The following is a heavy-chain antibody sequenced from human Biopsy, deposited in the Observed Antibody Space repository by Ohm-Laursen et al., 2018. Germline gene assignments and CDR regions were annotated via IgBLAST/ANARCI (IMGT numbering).Heavy chain of an antibody. CDR1: GFTFNNYG. CDR3: ARDVFCTTTSCYLFEY. D-gene: IGHD2-2*01. Sequence: SLRLSCAASGFTFNNYGMQWVRQTPGKGLEWVALIWDNGNNKYYADSVNGRFTISRDNAKDTLYLEMNSLRAEDTAVYYCARDVFCTTTSCYLFEYWGQGTLVTVSS. J-gene: IGHJ4*02. V-gene: IGHV3-33*01. CDR2: IWDNGNNK.